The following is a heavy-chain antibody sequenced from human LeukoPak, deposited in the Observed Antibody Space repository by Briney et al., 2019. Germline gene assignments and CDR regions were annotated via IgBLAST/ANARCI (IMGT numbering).Heavy chain of an antibody. CDR2: ISSSGYTV. CDR1: GFTFSSYS. V-gene: IGHV3-48*04. D-gene: IGHD6-19*01. J-gene: IGHJ4*02. Sequence: GGSLRLSCAASGFTFSSYSMNWVRQAPGKGLEWVSYISSSGYTVYYADSVKGRFTISRDNAKNSLYLQMNSLRAEDTAVYYCARETPGYSSGWSSFDYWGQGTLVTVSS. CDR3: ARETPGYSSGWSSFDY.